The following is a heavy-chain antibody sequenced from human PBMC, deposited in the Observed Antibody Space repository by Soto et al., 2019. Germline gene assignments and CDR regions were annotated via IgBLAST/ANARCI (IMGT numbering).Heavy chain of an antibody. J-gene: IGHJ4*02. CDR3: AKVCRVYCGGDCALLDYFDY. D-gene: IGHD2-21*01. CDR2: ISGSGGST. CDR1: GFTFSSYA. V-gene: IGHV3-23*01. Sequence: GGSLRLSCAASGFTFSSYAMSWVRQAPGKGLEWVSAISGSGGSTYYADSVKGRFTISRDNSKNTLYLQMNSLRAEDTAVYYCAKVCRVYCGGDCALLDYFDYWGQGTLVTVSS.